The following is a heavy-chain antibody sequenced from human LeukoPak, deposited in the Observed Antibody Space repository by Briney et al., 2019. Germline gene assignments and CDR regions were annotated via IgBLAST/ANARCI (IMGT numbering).Heavy chain of an antibody. D-gene: IGHD4-17*01. CDR1: GFTFSSYA. J-gene: IGHJ4*02. CDR2: ISGSGGGT. Sequence: SGGSLRLSCAASGFTFSSYAMSWVRQAPGKGLEWVSAISGSGGGTYYADSVKGRFTISRDNSKNTLYLQMNSLRAEDTAVYYCAKAPFYGDYSNYFDFWGQGTLVTVSS. CDR3: AKAPFYGDYSNYFDF. V-gene: IGHV3-23*01.